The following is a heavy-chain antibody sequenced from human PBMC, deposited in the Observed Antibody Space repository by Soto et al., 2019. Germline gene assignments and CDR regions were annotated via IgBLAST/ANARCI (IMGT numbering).Heavy chain of an antibody. CDR2: MNPNSGNT. CDR3: AKGSRMWTPDY. J-gene: IGHJ4*02. D-gene: IGHD2-21*01. Sequence: QVQLVQSGAELKKPGASVKVSCKASGYTFTSYDINWVRQATGQGLEWMGWMNPNSGNTGYAQKFQGRVTITRDTSATTAYMELSSLRSEDTAVYYCAKGSRMWTPDYWGQGTLVTVSS. CDR1: GYTFTSYD. V-gene: IGHV1-8*01.